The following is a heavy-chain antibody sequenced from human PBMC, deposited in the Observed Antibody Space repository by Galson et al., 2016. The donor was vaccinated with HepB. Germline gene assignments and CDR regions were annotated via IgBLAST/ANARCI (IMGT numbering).Heavy chain of an antibody. V-gene: IGHV3-13*01. CDR1: GFTFRTYD. D-gene: IGHD3-10*01. CDR3: ARGPYRRSSFYYGMDV. CDR2: IGTAGDT. J-gene: IGHJ6*02. Sequence: SLRLSCAASGFTFRTYDMHWVRQTQTKGLEWVSAIGTAGDTYYPDSAKGRFTISRENAKNSLYLQMNSLRAGDTAVYDCARGPYRRSSFYYGMDVWGQGTTVTVSS.